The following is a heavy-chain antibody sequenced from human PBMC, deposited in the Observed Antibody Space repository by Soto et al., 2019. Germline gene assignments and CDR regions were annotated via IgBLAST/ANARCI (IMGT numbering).Heavy chain of an antibody. CDR2: SSAYNGNT. CDR3: ARDRGQWLSKGEFGP. J-gene: IGHJ5*02. V-gene: IGHV1-18*01. CDR1: GYTFTTYG. Sequence: QVQLVQSGAEVKKPGASVKVSCKASGYTFTTYGINWVRQAPGQGLEWMGWSSAYNGNTNYAQKLQGRVTMTTDTSTRTAYMELRSLGSDDTAVYYCARDRGQWLSKGEFGPWGQGPLVTVSS. D-gene: IGHD6-19*01.